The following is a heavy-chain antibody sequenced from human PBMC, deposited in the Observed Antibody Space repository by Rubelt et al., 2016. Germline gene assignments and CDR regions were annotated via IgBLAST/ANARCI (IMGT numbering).Heavy chain of an antibody. CDR3: ARPSQVAHFDY. CDR2: ISTSGSNL. V-gene: IGHV3-48*04. CDR1: GFTFSSYS. Sequence: EVQLVESGGGLVQPGGSLRLSCVASGFTFSSYSMNWVRQVPGKGLEWVAHISTSGSNLYYADSVKGRFTISRDNAKNSLYLHMNSLRAEDTAVYYCARPSQVAHFDYWGQGTLVTVSS. J-gene: IGHJ4*02.